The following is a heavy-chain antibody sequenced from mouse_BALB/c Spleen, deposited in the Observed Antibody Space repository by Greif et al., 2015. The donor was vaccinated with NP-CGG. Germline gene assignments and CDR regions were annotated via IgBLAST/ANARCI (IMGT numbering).Heavy chain of an antibody. J-gene: IGHJ4*01. V-gene: IGHV1-84*02. CDR1: GYTFTDYY. Sequence: QVQLKESGPELVKPGASVKISCKASGYTFTDYYINWVEQKPGQGLEWIGWIYPGSGNTKYNEKFKGKATLTVDTSSSTAYMQFSSLTSEDTAVYFCARRTGTEAMDYWGQGTSVTVSS. CDR2: IYPGSGNT. D-gene: IGHD4-1*01. CDR3: ARRTGTEAMDY.